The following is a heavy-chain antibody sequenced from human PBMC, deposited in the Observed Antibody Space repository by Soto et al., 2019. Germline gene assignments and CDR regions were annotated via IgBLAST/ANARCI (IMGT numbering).Heavy chain of an antibody. J-gene: IGHJ4*02. V-gene: IGHV1-8*01. CDR2: MNPDSGNA. CDR3: ARGRGGTWDY. CDR1: GYTFTTYY. D-gene: IGHD2-15*01. Sequence: GASVKVSCKASGYTFTTYYINWVRQATGQGLEWMGWMNPDSGNAVYAQNFQGRVTMTRYTSISTAYMELSSLRSEDTAVYYCARGRGGTWDYWGQGTLVTVLL.